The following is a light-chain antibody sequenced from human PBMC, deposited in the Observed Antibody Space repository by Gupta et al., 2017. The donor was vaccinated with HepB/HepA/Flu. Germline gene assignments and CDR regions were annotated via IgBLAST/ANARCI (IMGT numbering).Light chain of an antibody. J-gene: IGKJ5*01. Sequence: DIQMTQSPSSLSASVGDRVTITCRASQSISSYLNWYQQKPGKAPKLLIYAASSLQSGVPSRFSGSGSGTDFTLTSSSRQPEDFATYYCQQSYSNPPITFGQGTRLEIK. V-gene: IGKV1-39*01. CDR1: QSISSY. CDR3: QQSYSNPPIT. CDR2: AAS.